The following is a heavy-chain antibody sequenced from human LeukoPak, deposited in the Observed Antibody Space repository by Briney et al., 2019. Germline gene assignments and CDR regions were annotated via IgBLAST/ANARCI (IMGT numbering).Heavy chain of an antibody. CDR3: ARDPRSAGTGFREFDS. V-gene: IGHV4-31*03. Sequence: PSETLSLTCTVSGVSISSAGHYWNWIRQHPGKGLEWIGFIYYSGTTYYNPSLKSRVIISVDTSKNQFSLKLSSVTGADTAVYYCARDPRSAGTGFREFDSWGQGTLVTVSS. J-gene: IGHJ5*01. CDR1: GVSISSAGHY. CDR2: IYYSGTT. D-gene: IGHD7-27*01.